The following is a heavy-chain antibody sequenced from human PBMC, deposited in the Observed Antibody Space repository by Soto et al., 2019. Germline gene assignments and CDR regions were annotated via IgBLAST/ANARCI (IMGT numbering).Heavy chain of an antibody. CDR1: GFTFNRYY. CDR2: INPGLGTT. D-gene: IGHD2-15*01. Sequence: ASVKVSCKASGFTFNRYYLHWVRQAPGQGLEWLGLINPGLGTTTYAQKFRGRLTLTRDTATSTVYMELSSLRSEDTAVYYCARGIATGQLDPWGQGTLVTVSS. J-gene: IGHJ5*02. CDR3: ARGIATGQLDP. V-gene: IGHV1-46*02.